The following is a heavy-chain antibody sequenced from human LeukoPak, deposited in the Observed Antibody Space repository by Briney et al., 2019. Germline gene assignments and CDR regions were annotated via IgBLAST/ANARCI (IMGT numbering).Heavy chain of an antibody. CDR3: ARNNADGEGRFSY. J-gene: IGHJ4*02. D-gene: IGHD3-10*01. Sequence: ASVKVSCKASGYSFIKYDMNWVRQAPGQGLEWMGWINTNTGNPTYAQGFTGRFVFSLDTSVSTAYLQISGLKAADTAVYYCARNNADGEGRFSYWGQGTLVTVSS. V-gene: IGHV7-4-1*02. CDR2: INTNTGNP. CDR1: GYSFIKYD.